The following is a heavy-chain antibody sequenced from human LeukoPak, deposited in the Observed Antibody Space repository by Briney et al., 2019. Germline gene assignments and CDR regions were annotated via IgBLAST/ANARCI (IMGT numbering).Heavy chain of an antibody. J-gene: IGHJ4*02. Sequence: ASVKVSCKASGGTFSSYAISWVRQAPGQGLEWMGGIIPIFGTANYAQKFQGRVTITADKSTSTAYMELNRLRSDDTAVYYCARGYSSLDYWGQGTLVTVSS. V-gene: IGHV1-69*06. CDR2: IIPIFGTA. CDR3: ARGYSSLDY. D-gene: IGHD5-18*01. CDR1: GGTFSSYA.